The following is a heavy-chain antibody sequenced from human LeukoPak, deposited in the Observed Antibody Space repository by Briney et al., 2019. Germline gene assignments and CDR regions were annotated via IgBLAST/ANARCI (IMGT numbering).Heavy chain of an antibody. J-gene: IGHJ3*02. CDR3: VRHCCSSPSKRTFDI. V-gene: IGHV4-39*01. D-gene: IGHD2-15*01. CDR2: ISDGGST. Sequence: PSETLSLTCTVSGDSIRSSDYYWGCIRQSPGKGLEWIGTISDGGSTYYNPSLKSRIIIYVDTSKNQFSLQLSSVTAADTAVYYCVRHCCSSPSKRTFDIWGQGTLVAVSS. CDR1: GDSIRSSDYY.